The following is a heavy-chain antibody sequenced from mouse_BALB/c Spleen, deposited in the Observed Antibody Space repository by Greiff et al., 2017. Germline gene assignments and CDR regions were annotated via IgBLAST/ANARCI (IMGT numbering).Heavy chain of an antibody. Sequence: VKLQESGPQLVRPGASVKISCKASGYSFTSYWMHWVKQRPGQGLEWIGMIDLSDSETRLNQKFKDKATLTVDKSSSTAYMQLSSPTSEDSAVYYCARTEDYGAYAMDYWGQGTSVTVSS. CDR2: IDLSDSET. CDR1: GYSFTSYW. V-gene: IGHV1S126*01. D-gene: IGHD2-4*01. CDR3: ARTEDYGAYAMDY. J-gene: IGHJ4*01.